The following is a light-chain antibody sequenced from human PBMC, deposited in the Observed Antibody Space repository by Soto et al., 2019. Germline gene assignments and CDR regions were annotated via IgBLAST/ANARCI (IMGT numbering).Light chain of an antibody. V-gene: IGKV1-12*01. Sequence: IHMTQSPSSVSASVGYRVTITCRASQAIDSWLAWYQQKPGEAPKLLIFTGSLLHSGVPPRFSGSGYGTDFNLTISSLQTEDLATYYCQQTLSFPPTFGQGTKVDIK. J-gene: IGKJ1*01. CDR3: QQTLSFPPT. CDR1: QAIDSW. CDR2: TGS.